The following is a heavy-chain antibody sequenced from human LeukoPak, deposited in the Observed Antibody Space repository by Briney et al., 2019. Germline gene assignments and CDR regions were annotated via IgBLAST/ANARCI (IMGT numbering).Heavy chain of an antibody. J-gene: IGHJ4*02. Sequence: GGSLRLSCAASGFTFSSYWMSWVRQAPGKGLEWVANIKQDGSEKYYVDSVKGRFTISRDNAKNSLYLQMNSLRAEDTAVYYCARDFGGEVGATYGFDYWGQGTLVTVSS. V-gene: IGHV3-7*01. CDR3: ARDFGGEVGATYGFDY. CDR2: IKQDGSEK. D-gene: IGHD1-26*01. CDR1: GFTFSSYW.